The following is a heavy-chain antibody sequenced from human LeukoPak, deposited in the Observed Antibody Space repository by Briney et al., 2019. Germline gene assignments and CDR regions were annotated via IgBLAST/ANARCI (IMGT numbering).Heavy chain of an antibody. Sequence: SETLSLTCSVSGGSISICYWSWIRQPAGKGREWIGRIYTSGSTNYNPSLKSRVTMSVDTSKNQFSLKLSSLTAADTAVYYCARDRPSGSYPRDWFDPWGQGTLVTVSS. V-gene: IGHV4-4*07. CDR3: ARDRPSGSYPRDWFDP. CDR1: GGSISICY. CDR2: IYTSGST. D-gene: IGHD1-26*01. J-gene: IGHJ5*02.